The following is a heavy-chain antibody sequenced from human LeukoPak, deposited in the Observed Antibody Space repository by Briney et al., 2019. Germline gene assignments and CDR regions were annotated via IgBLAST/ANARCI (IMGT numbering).Heavy chain of an antibody. CDR2: IRFDEINK. V-gene: IGHV3-30*02. D-gene: IGHD6-19*01. J-gene: IGHJ2*01. CDR1: GFTFRSYG. CDR3: AKDIAMSDTGDWYFDL. Sequence: GGSLRLSCAASGFTFRSYGMHWVRQAPGKGLEWVAFIRFDEINKYYADSVEGRFTVSRDNSKNTLFLQMNSLRAEDTAVYHCAKDIAMSDTGDWYFDLWGRRTLVTVSS.